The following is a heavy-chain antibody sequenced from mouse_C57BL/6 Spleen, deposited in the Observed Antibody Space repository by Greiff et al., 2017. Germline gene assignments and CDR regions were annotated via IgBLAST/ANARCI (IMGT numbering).Heavy chain of an antibody. CDR1: GFTFSSYG. CDR3: ARHAVTTIAMDY. J-gene: IGHJ4*01. Sequence: EVQLQESGGDLVKPGGSLKLSCAASGFTFSSYGMSWVRQTPDKRLEWVATISSGGSYTYYPDSVKGRFTISRDNAKNTLYLQMSSLKSEDTAMYYCARHAVTTIAMDYWGPGTSVTVSS. D-gene: IGHD2-12*01. V-gene: IGHV5-6*01. CDR2: ISSGGSYT.